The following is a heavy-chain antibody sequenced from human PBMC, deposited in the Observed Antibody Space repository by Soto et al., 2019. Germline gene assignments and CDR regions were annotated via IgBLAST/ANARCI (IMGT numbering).Heavy chain of an antibody. CDR1: GFSFSWYW. D-gene: IGHD3-16*01. V-gene: IGHV3-7*03. Sequence: DVQLVESGGGLVQPGGSLRLSCAASGFSFSWYWMSWVRQAPGKGLQWVADIKQDGTEEYYVDSVKGRFAISRDNAQKSLYLQMNSLRADDTAVYYCVRLDRPGDGFDHWGQGTLVTVSS. CDR2: IKQDGTEE. CDR3: VRLDRPGDGFDH. J-gene: IGHJ4*02.